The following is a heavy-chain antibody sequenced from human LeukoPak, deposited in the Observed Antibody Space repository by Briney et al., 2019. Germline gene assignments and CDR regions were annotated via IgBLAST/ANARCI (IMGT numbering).Heavy chain of an antibody. CDR1: GFIFSSYA. V-gene: IGHV3-23*01. J-gene: IGHJ6*02. D-gene: IGHD3-22*01. CDR2: ISGSGGST. CDR3: AKDYYDSSVYYYYYYGMDV. Sequence: HPGASLRLSCAASGFIFSSYAMSWVRQAPGKGLEWVSAISGSGGSTYYADSVKGRFTISRDNSKNTLYLQMNSLRAEDTAVYYCAKDYYDSSVYYYYYYGMDVWGQGTTVTVSS.